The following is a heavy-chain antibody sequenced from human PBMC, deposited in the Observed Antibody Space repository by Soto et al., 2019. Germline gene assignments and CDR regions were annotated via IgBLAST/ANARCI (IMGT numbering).Heavy chain of an antibody. Sequence: QVQLVQSGAEVKMPGSSVKVSCKASGGTFSYYTITWVRQAPGQGLEWMGRIIPILGIANYAQKFQGRVTITADKSTSTAYMELSSLRSEDTAVYYCAREQYGGDPMIWGQGTLVTVYS. D-gene: IGHD2-21*02. CDR3: AREQYGGDPMI. CDR2: IIPILGIA. V-gene: IGHV1-69*08. J-gene: IGHJ4*02. CDR1: GGTFSYYT.